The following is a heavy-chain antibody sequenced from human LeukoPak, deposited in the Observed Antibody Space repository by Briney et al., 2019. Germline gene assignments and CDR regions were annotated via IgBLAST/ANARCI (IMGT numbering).Heavy chain of an antibody. Sequence: EASVTVSCKASGYTFTGYYMHWVRQAPGQGLEWMGWINPNSGGTNYAQKFQGRVTMTRDTSISTAYMELSRLRSDDTAVYYCARGITMVRGVIYFDYWGQGTLVTVSS. CDR3: ARGITMVRGVIYFDY. CDR2: INPNSGGT. D-gene: IGHD3-10*01. V-gene: IGHV1-2*02. CDR1: GYTFTGYY. J-gene: IGHJ4*02.